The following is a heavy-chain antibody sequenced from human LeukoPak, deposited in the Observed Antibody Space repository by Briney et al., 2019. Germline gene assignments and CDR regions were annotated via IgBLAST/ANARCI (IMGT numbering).Heavy chain of an antibody. J-gene: IGHJ5*01. D-gene: IGHD3-22*01. CDR2: IGTYGGDT. V-gene: IGHV1-18*01. Sequence: ASVKVSCKATSRIRLVRQAPGQGLAWRGWIGTYGGDTYYAQKFQGIITVTTDTSTSTVYMELRNLRSDDTAVYYCARDLWNFYDDSGYNRDFDSWGQGTLVTVSS. CDR3: ARDLWNFYDDSGYNRDFDS. CDR1: TSR.